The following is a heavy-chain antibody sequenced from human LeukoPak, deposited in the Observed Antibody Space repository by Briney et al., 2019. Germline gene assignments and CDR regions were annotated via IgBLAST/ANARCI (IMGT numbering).Heavy chain of an antibody. Sequence: PSETLSLTCAVYGGSFSGDYWSWLRQPPGKGLEWIGEINHSGNTNYNPSLKSRVTISVDTSKNQFSLKLSSVTAADTAVYYCARRFLRGRFDYWGQGTLVTVSS. CDR1: GGSFSGDY. CDR2: INHSGNT. J-gene: IGHJ4*02. D-gene: IGHD3-3*01. V-gene: IGHV4-34*01. CDR3: ARRFLRGRFDY.